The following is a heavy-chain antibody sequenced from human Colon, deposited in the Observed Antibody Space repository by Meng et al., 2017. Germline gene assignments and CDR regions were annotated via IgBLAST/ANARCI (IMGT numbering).Heavy chain of an antibody. CDR3: ARDRQWLGSDY. J-gene: IGHJ4*02. Sequence: GQLVGCGAEVKNPGASVKVSCKASGYIFTTYGISWVRQAPGEGLEWMGWISAYNGNTNSAQKFQDRVTMTTDTSTNTAYMELRSLRSDDTAMYYCARDRQWLGSDYWGQGTLVTVSS. D-gene: IGHD6-19*01. V-gene: IGHV1-18*01. CDR1: GYIFTTYG. CDR2: ISAYNGNT.